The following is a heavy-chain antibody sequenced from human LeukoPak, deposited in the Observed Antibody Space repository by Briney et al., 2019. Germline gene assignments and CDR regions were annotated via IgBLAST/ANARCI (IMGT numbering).Heavy chain of an antibody. J-gene: IGHJ5*02. Sequence: PSETLSLACTVSGGSISSSPYYWGWIRQPPGKGLEWIGSIYYSGTTHYSPSLESRVTISVDTSKNQFSLKLASVTAADTAIYYCAKGAGGFSYYNWFDPWGQGTLVTVSS. CDR3: AKGAGGFSYYNWFDP. D-gene: IGHD5-18*01. CDR1: GGSISSSPYY. CDR2: IYYSGTT. V-gene: IGHV4-39*07.